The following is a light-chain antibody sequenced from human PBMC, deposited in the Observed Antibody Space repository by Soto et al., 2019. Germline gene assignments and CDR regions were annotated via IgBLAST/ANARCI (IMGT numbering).Light chain of an antibody. CDR1: QSISTY. CDR3: QQSYSNPLT. CDR2: AAS. J-gene: IGKJ4*01. V-gene: IGKV1-39*01. Sequence: DIQLTQSPSSLSASVGDRVTITFRASQSISTYLNWYQSKPGKAPRLLISAASSLQSGVPSRFSGSYSGTDFTLTISSLQPEDFATYFCQQSYSNPLTFGGGTKVDIK.